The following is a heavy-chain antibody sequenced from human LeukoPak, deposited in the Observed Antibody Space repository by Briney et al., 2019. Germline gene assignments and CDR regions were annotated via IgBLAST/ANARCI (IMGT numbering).Heavy chain of an antibody. V-gene: IGHV1-46*01. J-gene: IGHJ4*02. CDR1: GYTFTSYY. CDR3: ASSGSYYGIDY. Sequence: APVKVSCKASGYTFTSYYMHWVRQAPGQGLEWMGIINPSGGSTSYAQKFQGRVTMTRDMSTSTVYMELSSLRSEDTAVYYCASSGSYYGIDYWGQGTLVTVSS. D-gene: IGHD1-26*01. CDR2: INPSGGST.